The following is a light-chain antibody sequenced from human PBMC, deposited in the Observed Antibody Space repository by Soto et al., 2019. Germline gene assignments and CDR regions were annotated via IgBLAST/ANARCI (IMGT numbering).Light chain of an antibody. CDR2: EAN. V-gene: IGLV2-23*01. CDR1: SSDVGSYNF. Sequence: QSVLTQPASVSGSPGQSITISCTGTSSDVGSYNFVSWFQQHPGNAPKLMIYEANKRPSGVSSRFSGSKSGNTASLTISGLQADDEADYYCCSYAGSSTLIFGGGTKVTVL. J-gene: IGLJ2*01. CDR3: CSYAGSSTLI.